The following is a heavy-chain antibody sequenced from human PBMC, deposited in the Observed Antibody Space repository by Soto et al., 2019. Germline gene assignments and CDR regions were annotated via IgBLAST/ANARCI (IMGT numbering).Heavy chain of an antibody. D-gene: IGHD3-3*01. Sequence: QVHLVESGGGVVQPGGSLSLSCAASGFTINRNDMYWVRQAPGKGLEWVAVMSFDGNHQHYADSVKGRFTISRDNSKNTLSLEMNSRRRDDTAVYYCASCERFPRVGVDYYAGDVWGQGTTVIVSS. CDR2: MSFDGNHQ. J-gene: IGHJ6*02. CDR1: GFTINRND. V-gene: IGHV3-30*03. CDR3: ASCERFPRVGVDYYAGDV.